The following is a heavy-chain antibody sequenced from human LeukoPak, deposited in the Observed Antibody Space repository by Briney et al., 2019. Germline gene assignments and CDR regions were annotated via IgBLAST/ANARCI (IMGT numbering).Heavy chain of an antibody. CDR3: ARPEVGQQLVEYFQH. J-gene: IGHJ1*01. D-gene: IGHD6-13*01. Sequence: GESLKISCKGSGYSFTSYRIGWVRQMPGKGLEWMGIIYPGDSDTRYSPSFQGQVTISADKSISTAYLQWSSLKASDTAMYYCARPEVGQQLVEYFQHWGQGTLVTVSS. CDR1: GYSFTSYR. CDR2: IYPGDSDT. V-gene: IGHV5-51*01.